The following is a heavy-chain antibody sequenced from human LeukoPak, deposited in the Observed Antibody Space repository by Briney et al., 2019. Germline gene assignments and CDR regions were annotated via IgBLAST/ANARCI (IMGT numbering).Heavy chain of an antibody. CDR1: GFTFSSYE. D-gene: IGHD2-15*01. CDR3: ARDPTPIASHLDY. CDR2: ISTGGNTR. J-gene: IGHJ4*02. Sequence: GGSLRLSCVASGFTFSSYEMNWFRQAPGKGLEWVSYISTGGNTRYYADSVGDRFTISRDNARNSLYLQMNSLRAEDTAVYYCARDPTPIASHLDYWGQGTPVSVSS. V-gene: IGHV3-48*03.